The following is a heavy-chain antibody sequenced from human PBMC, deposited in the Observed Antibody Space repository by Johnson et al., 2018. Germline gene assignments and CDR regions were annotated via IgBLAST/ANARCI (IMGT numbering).Heavy chain of an antibody. V-gene: IGHV4-39*01. D-gene: IGHD3-16*01. CDR3: ARPGPYDTFNAYCFDY. CDR1: GGSISSTSYY. CDR2: VYYSGNA. J-gene: IGHJ4*02. Sequence: QVQLQESGPGLVKPSETLSLTCTVSGGSISSTSYYWGWIRQPPGKGLEWIGTVYYSGNAYYNPSLKSPVTISVDTSKTQFSLRLTSGTAADTAIYYCARPGPYDTFNAYCFDYWGQGTLVTVSS.